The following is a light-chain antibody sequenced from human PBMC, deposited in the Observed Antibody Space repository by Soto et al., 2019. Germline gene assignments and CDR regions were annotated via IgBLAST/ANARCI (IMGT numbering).Light chain of an antibody. CDR2: AAS. CDR3: HQSNNWKWT. CDR1: QRVSSH. V-gene: IGKV3-15*01. Sequence: ETVMTQSPVTLSVSPGDTATLSCRASQRVSSHLAWYQQKPGQAPRLLIYAASTRATGIPVRFSGSGSETEFTLTIRSLQSEDFALSYCHQSNNWKWTCGIGTKVNIK. J-gene: IGKJ1*01.